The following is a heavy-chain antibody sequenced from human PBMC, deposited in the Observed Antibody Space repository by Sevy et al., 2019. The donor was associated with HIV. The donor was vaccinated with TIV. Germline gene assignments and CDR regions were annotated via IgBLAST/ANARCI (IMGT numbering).Heavy chain of an antibody. V-gene: IGHV3-23*01. CDR1: GFTFSSYA. CDR2: ISDSSSST. CDR3: ARDRYYDASGYYYYYYGMDV. D-gene: IGHD3-22*01. J-gene: IGHJ6*02. Sequence: GGSLRLSCAASGFTFSSYAMSWVRQAPGKGLEWVSGISDSSSSTYYADSVKGRFTISRDNSKNTLYLHMKSLRPEDTAVYYCARDRYYDASGYYYYYYGMDVWGQGTTVTVSS.